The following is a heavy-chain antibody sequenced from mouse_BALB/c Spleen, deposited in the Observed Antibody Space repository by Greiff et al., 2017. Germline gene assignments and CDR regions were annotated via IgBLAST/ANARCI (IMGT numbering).Heavy chain of an antibody. CDR3: ARKGIYSRVGYAMDY. Sequence: EVKLVESGGGLVQPGGSLKLSCAASGFTFSSFGMHWVRQAPEKGLEWVAYISSGSSTIYYADTVKGRFTISRDNPKNTLFLQMTSLRSEDTAMYYCARKGIYSRVGYAMDYWGQGTSVTVSS. CDR1: GFTFSSFG. V-gene: IGHV5-17*02. J-gene: IGHJ4*01. CDR2: ISSGSSTI. D-gene: IGHD1-1*01.